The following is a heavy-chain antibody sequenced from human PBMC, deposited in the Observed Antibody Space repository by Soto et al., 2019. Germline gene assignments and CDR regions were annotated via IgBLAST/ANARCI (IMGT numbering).Heavy chain of an antibody. CDR1: GFTFSSYA. J-gene: IGHJ4*02. D-gene: IGHD4-17*01. CDR3: VRCLTTTVTAMGY. CDR2: ISDDGTNK. V-gene: IGHV3-30-3*01. Sequence: QVQLEESGGGVVQPGRSLRLSCKGSGFTFSSYAIQWVRQAPGKGLEWVAAISDDGTNKHTADSVKGRFTISRDNSRNTVYLQVNSLRVEDTAVYYCVRCLTTTVTAMGYWGQGTPVTVSS.